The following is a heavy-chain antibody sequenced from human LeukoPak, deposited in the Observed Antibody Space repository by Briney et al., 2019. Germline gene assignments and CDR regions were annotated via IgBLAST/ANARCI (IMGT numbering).Heavy chain of an antibody. CDR3: ARGYSSSWTNYYYYYMDV. Sequence: SETLSLTCAVYGGSFSGYYWSWIRQPPGKGLEWIGEINHSGSTNYNPSLKSRVTISVDTSKNQFSLKLSSVTAADTAVHYCARGYSSSWTNYYYYYMDVWGKGTTVTVSS. CDR1: GGSFSGYY. CDR2: INHSGST. D-gene: IGHD6-13*01. V-gene: IGHV4-34*01. J-gene: IGHJ6*03.